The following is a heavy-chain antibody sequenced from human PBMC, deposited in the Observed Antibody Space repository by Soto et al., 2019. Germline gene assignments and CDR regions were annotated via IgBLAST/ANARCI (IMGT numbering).Heavy chain of an antibody. D-gene: IGHD3-10*01. CDR2: IIPIFGTA. Sequence: GASVKVSCKASGGTFSSYAISWVRQAPGQGLEWMGGIIPIFGTANYAQKLQGRVTITADESTSTAYMELSSLRSEDTAVYYCARDDHPGSRFDPWGQGTLVTVSS. J-gene: IGHJ5*02. V-gene: IGHV1-69*13. CDR3: ARDDHPGSRFDP. CDR1: GGTFSSYA.